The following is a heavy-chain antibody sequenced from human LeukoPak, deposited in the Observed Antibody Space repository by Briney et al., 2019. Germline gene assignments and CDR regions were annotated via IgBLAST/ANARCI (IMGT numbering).Heavy chain of an antibody. D-gene: IGHD2/OR15-2a*01. CDR1: AYTFTAYY. CDR2: INPYSGTT. CDR3: ARGGTAEYYMYFAY. V-gene: IGHV1-2*02. J-gene: IGHJ4*02. Sequence: ASVKVSCKASAYTFTAYYIHWVRQAPGQGLEWMGWINPYSGTTNYAQNFQGRVTMTRDTSISTAYMELSSLISDDTAVYFCARGGTAEYYMYFAYWGQGSLVIVSS.